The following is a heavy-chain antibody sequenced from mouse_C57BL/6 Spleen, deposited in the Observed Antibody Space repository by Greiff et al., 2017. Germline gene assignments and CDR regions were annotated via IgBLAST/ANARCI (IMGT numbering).Heavy chain of an antibody. CDR2: IYPGDGDT. J-gene: IGHJ1*03. CDR3: VREGTTVVAHWYFDV. V-gene: IGHV1-82*01. Sequence: VHLVESGPELVKPGASVKISCKASGYAFSSSWMNWVKQRPGKGLEWIGRIYPGDGDTNYNGKFKGKATLTADKSSSTAYMQLSSLTSEDSAVYFCVREGTTVVAHWYFDVWGTGTTVTVSS. D-gene: IGHD1-1*01. CDR1: GYAFSSSW.